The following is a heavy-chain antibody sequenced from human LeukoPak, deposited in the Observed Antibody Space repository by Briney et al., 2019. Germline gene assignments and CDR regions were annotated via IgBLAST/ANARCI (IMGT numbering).Heavy chain of an antibody. Sequence: PSETLSLTCTVSGGSISSYYWSWIRQPPGKGLEWIGYIYYSGSTNYNPSLKSRATISVDTSKNQFSLKLSSVTAADTAVYYCARELSGDYYGMDVWGQGTTVTVSS. CDR3: ARELSGDYYGMDV. CDR2: IYYSGST. J-gene: IGHJ6*02. V-gene: IGHV4-59*01. D-gene: IGHD3-10*02. CDR1: GGSISSYY.